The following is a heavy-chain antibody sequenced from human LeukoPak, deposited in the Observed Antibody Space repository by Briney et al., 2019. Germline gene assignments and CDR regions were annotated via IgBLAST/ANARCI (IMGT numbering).Heavy chain of an antibody. Sequence: GASVKVSCKASGYTFTSFDITWVRQASGQGLEWMGWMNPNNGNTGYAQRFQGRVTLTRDTSISTAYMELSSLRSEDTAVYYCARSWQYQLPFDYWGQGTLVTVSS. CDR3: ARSWQYQLPFDY. D-gene: IGHD2-2*01. CDR2: MNPNNGNT. J-gene: IGHJ4*02. CDR1: GYTFTSFD. V-gene: IGHV1-8*01.